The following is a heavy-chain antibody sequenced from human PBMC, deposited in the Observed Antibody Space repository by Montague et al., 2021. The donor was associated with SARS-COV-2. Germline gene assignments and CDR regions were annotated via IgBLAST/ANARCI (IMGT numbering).Heavy chain of an antibody. CDR1: GGSFGDDH. Sequence: SETLSLTCGVYGGSFGDDHWSWIRQPPGKGLEWIGDIKQSGSTNYNPSLKRRVTISVDTSRNQFSLKLTSVTAADTAVYFCARGHLSVSMIVVVFTSASYYFDYWGQGALVTVSS. V-gene: IGHV4-34*01. CDR2: IKQSGST. CDR3: ARGHLSVSMIVVVFTSASYYFDY. J-gene: IGHJ4*02. D-gene: IGHD3-22*01.